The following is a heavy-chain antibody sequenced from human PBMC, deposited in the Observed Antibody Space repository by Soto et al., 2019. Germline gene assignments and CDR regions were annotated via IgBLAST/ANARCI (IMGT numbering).Heavy chain of an antibody. CDR2: ISGSGVRT. CDR3: AAVMGSDYDYVWGSLSFDH. J-gene: IGHJ4*02. V-gene: IGHV3-23*01. D-gene: IGHD3-16*01. Sequence: VQLLQSGGGLVQPGGSLRLSCEASGFIFATTAMGWVRQAPGMGLEWVATISGSGVRTYYADSVKGRFTISRGNSKNTRFLQMNIRRADDTAVYFCAAVMGSDYDYVWGSLSFDHWGQGALVTVST. CDR1: GFIFATTA.